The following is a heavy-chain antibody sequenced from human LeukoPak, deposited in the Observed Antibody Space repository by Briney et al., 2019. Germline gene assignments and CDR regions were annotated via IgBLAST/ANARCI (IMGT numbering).Heavy chain of an antibody. CDR2: ISYSGST. V-gene: IGHV4-39*07. CDR1: GGSISSSSYY. J-gene: IGHJ5*02. CDR3: ARGRLYSSSWNIRFDP. D-gene: IGHD6-13*01. Sequence: SETLSLTCSVSGGSISSSSYYWGWIRQPPGKGLEWIGTISYSGSTFYNPSLKSRVTISVDTSKNQFSLKLSSVTAADAAVYYCARGRLYSSSWNIRFDPWGQGTLVTVSS.